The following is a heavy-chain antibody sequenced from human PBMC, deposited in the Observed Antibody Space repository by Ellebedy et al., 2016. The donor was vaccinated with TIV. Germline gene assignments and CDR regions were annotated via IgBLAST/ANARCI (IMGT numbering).Heavy chain of an antibody. CDR1: GGTFSSYA. J-gene: IGHJ4*02. V-gene: IGHV1-69*06. D-gene: IGHD1-7*01. CDR2: SIPIFGTA. Sequence: ASVKVSCKASGGTFSSYAISWVRQAPGQGLEWMGGSIPIFGTANYAQKFQGRVTMTEDTSTDTAYMELSSLRSEDTAVYYCARAMDSNWNYARVFDYWGQGTLVTVSS. CDR3: ARAMDSNWNYARVFDY.